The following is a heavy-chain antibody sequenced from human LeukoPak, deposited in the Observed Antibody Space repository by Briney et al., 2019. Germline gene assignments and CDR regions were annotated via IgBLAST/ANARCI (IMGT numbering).Heavy chain of an antibody. CDR1: GFIFSDYA. Sequence: GGSLRLSCAASGFIFSDYAMSWVRQAPGKGLEWVSAISGSGGSTYYADSVKGRFTISRDNSKNTLYLQMNSLRAEDTAVYYCAKDREEYYYDSSGSELDYWGQGTLVTVSS. D-gene: IGHD3-22*01. V-gene: IGHV3-23*01. CDR3: AKDREEYYYDSSGSELDY. CDR2: ISGSGGST. J-gene: IGHJ4*02.